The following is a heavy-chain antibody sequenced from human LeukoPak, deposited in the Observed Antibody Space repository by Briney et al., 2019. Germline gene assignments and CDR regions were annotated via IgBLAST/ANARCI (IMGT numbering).Heavy chain of an antibody. D-gene: IGHD3-9*01. CDR3: ASRPMYYDILTGYYRVFDY. Sequence: PSETLSLTCTVSGGSISSYYWSWIRQPAGKGLEWIGRIYTSGSTNYNPSLKSRVTMSVDTSKNQFSLKLSSVTAADTAVYYCASRPMYYDILTGYYRVFDYWGQGTLVTVSS. CDR1: GGSISSYY. V-gene: IGHV4-4*07. CDR2: IYTSGST. J-gene: IGHJ4*02.